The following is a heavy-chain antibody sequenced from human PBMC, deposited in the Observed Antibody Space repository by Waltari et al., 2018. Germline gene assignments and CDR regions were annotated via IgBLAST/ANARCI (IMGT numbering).Heavy chain of an antibody. CDR3: ARDGGWEYARGDAFDI. CDR1: GGSISSYY. D-gene: IGHD1-26*01. Sequence: QVQLQESGPGLVKPSETLSLTCTVSGGSISSYYWSWIRQPAGKGLEWIGRIYTSGSTNYNPPLKSRVTMSVDTSKNQFSLKLSAVTAADTAVYYCARDGGWEYARGDAFDIWGQGTMVTVSS. J-gene: IGHJ3*02. CDR2: IYTSGST. V-gene: IGHV4-4*07.